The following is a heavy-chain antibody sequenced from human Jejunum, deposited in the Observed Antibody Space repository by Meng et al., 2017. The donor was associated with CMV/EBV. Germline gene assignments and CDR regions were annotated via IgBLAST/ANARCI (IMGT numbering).Heavy chain of an antibody. Sequence: AASGFTFSSYEMNWVRQAPGKGLEWISYITSSGSTIYYADSVKSRFTISRDNAKNSLYLQMNSLRAEDTAVYYCARDTPAAGIDYWGQGTLVTVSS. CDR2: ITSSGSTI. D-gene: IGHD6-13*01. CDR1: GFTFSSYE. CDR3: ARDTPAAGIDY. V-gene: IGHV3-48*03. J-gene: IGHJ4*02.